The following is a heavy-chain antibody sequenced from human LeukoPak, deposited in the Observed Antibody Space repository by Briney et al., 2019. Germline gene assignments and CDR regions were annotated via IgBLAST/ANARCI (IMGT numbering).Heavy chain of an antibody. J-gene: IGHJ6*04. CDR3: ARAGYCSGTTCRIYSFGLDV. V-gene: IGHV3-33*01. D-gene: IGHD2-2*01. Sequence: GGSLRLSCAASKFAFSNDVMHWVRQAPGKGLEWVAVIWDDGTNKYYAGSVKGRFTISRDNSKNTLYLQMNSLRAEDTAVYYCARAGYCSGTTCRIYSFGLDVWGEGTTVTVSS. CDR2: IWDDGTNK. CDR1: KFAFSNDV.